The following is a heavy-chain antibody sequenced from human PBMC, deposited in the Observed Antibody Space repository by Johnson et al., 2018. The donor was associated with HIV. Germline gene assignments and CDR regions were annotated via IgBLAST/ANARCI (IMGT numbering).Heavy chain of an antibody. D-gene: IGHD2-8*01. V-gene: IGHV3-23*04. CDR2: ISGSGGST. J-gene: IGHJ3*02. CDR3: AKNGARVDAFDI. Sequence: VQLVESGGGVVQPGTSLRLSCAASGFTFSTYGMSWVRQAPGKGLEWVSAISGSGGSTYYADSVKGRFTISRDNYKNTLYLQMHSLRAEDTVVYYCAKNGARVDAFDIWGQGTMVTVSS. CDR1: GFTFSTYG.